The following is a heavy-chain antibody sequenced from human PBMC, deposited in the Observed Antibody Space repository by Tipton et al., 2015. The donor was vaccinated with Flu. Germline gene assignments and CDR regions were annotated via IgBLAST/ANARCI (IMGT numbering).Heavy chain of an antibody. V-gene: IGHV4-39*07. Sequence: TLSLTCTVSGGSISSYTYYWGWFRQSPGTGPEWIGSIYYSGTTYYNPSLKSRVTMSIDTSKNQFSLKVTSVTAVDTAVYYCAKEGSYNILTNYYNKGVDPWGQGTLVIVSS. D-gene: IGHD3-9*01. CDR2: IYYSGTT. CDR1: GGSISSYTYY. CDR3: AKEGSYNILTNYYNKGVDP. J-gene: IGHJ5*02.